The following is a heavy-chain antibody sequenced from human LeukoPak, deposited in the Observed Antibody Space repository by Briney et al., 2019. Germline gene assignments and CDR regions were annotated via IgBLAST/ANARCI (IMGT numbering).Heavy chain of an antibody. CDR3: ARLDIVVVVAATGGYYFDY. V-gene: IGHV4-38-2*01. D-gene: IGHD2-15*01. CDR1: GYSISSGYY. CDR2: INDSGST. J-gene: IGHJ4*02. Sequence: KASETLSLACAVSGYSISSGYYWGWMRQPPGKGLEGIGSINDSGSTYYNSSIKSRVTISVATSKNQFSLTLSSVTAADTAVYYCARLDIVVVVAATGGYYFDYWGQGTLVTVSS.